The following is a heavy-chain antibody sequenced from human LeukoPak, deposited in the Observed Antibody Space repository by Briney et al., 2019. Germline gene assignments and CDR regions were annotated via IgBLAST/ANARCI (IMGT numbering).Heavy chain of an antibody. V-gene: IGHV3-23*01. CDR2: VTSGGST. CDR1: GFTFTSYV. Sequence: GGSLSVSCAASGFTFTSYVMTWVRQAPEKGLEWVSAVTSGGSTFYADSVKGRFTISRDNSKNTLYLQMNSLRAEDTAVYYCANYLRQLPFDYWGQGTLVTVSS. CDR3: ANYLRQLPFDY. D-gene: IGHD2-2*01. J-gene: IGHJ4*02.